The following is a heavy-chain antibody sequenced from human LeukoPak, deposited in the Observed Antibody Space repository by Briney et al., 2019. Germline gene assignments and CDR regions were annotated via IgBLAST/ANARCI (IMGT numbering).Heavy chain of an antibody. D-gene: IGHD6-19*01. CDR3: AGSRYSSGQYYFDY. CDR2: INHSGST. V-gene: IGHV4-31*03. J-gene: IGHJ4*02. CDR1: GGSISSGGYY. Sequence: SQTLSLTCTVSGGSISSGGYYWSWIRQPPGKGLEWIGEINHSGSTNYNPSLKSRVTRSVDTSKNQFSLKLSSVTAADTAVYYCAGSRYSSGQYYFDYWGQGTLVTVSS.